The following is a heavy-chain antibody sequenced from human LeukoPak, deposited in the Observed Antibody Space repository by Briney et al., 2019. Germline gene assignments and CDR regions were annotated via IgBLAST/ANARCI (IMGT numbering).Heavy chain of an antibody. CDR3: TRGGSSSWYHY. V-gene: IGHV3-49*04. D-gene: IGHD6-13*01. Sequence: GGSLRLSCAASGFTVSSNHMSWVRQAPGKGLEWVGFIRSRAYGGTTEYAASVKGRFTISRDDSKSIAYLQMNSLKTEDTAVYYCTRGGSSSWYHYWGQGTLVTVSS. CDR2: IRSRAYGGTT. CDR1: GFTVSSNH. J-gene: IGHJ4*02.